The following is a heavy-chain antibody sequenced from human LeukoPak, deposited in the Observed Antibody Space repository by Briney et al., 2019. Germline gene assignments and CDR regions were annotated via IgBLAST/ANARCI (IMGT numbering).Heavy chain of an antibody. CDR2: IYYSGST. J-gene: IGHJ4*02. CDR3: AYYDFWSGYPYYFDY. CDR1: GGSISSTSYY. Sequence: SETLSLTCSVSGGSISSTSYYWGWIRQPPGKGLEWIGSIYYSGSTYYNPSLKSRVTISVDTSKNQFSLKLSSVTAADTAVYYCAYYDFWSGYPYYFDYWGQGTLVTVSS. V-gene: IGHV4-39*07. D-gene: IGHD3-3*01.